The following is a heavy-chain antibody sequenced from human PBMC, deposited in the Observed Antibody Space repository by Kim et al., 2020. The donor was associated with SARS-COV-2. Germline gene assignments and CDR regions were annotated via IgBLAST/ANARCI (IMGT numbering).Heavy chain of an antibody. J-gene: IGHJ4*02. D-gene: IGHD3-22*01. CDR2: IYSGGSST. CDR1: GFTFSSYA. V-gene: IGHV3-23*03. Sequence: GGSLRLSCAASGFTFSSYAMSWVRQAPGKGLEWVSVIYSGGSSTYYADSVKGRFTISRDNSKNTLYLQMNSLRAEDTAVYYCAKGSTGGYYYYPDYWGQGTLVTVSS. CDR3: AKGSTGGYYYYPDY.